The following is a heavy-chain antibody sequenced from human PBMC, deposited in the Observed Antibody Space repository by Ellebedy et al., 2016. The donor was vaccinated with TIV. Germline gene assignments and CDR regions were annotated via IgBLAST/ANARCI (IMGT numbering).Heavy chain of an antibody. CDR3: ARVSSGYSLPFDY. J-gene: IGHJ4*02. Sequence: GSLRLXXNVSGGSVNNIGYYWSWIRQPPGKGLEWIGYVYYSGSINYDPSLKSRVTLSVDTSKNQFSLNLSSVTAADTAVYYCARVSSGYSLPFDYWGQGTLVTVSS. V-gene: IGHV4-61*08. CDR1: GGSVNNIGYY. D-gene: IGHD3-22*01. CDR2: VYYSGSI.